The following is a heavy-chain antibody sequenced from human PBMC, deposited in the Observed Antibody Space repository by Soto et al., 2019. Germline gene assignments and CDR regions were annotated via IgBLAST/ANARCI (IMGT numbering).Heavy chain of an antibody. Sequence: EVQLVESGGGLVQPGGSLRLSCAASGFNVSSNYMSWVRQAPGKGLEWASVIYSGGSTYYADSVKGRFTISRHNSKNTLYLQMNSLRAEDTAVYYCAREQYGDYDSNYYYYYMDVWGKGTTVTVSS. J-gene: IGHJ6*03. CDR2: IYSGGST. V-gene: IGHV3-53*04. CDR1: GFNVSSNY. CDR3: AREQYGDYDSNYYYYYMDV. D-gene: IGHD4-17*01.